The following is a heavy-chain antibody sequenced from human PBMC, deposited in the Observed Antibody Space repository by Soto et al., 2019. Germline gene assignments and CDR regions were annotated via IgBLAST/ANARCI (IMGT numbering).Heavy chain of an antibody. V-gene: IGHV3-11*06. CDR2: ISSSSSYT. Sequence: GGSLRLSCAASGFTFSDYYMSWIRQAPGKGLEWVSYISSSSSYTNYADSVKGRFTISRDNAKNSLYLQMNSLRAEDTAVYYCASSGWYQHGMDVWGQGTTVTVSS. J-gene: IGHJ6*02. CDR1: GFTFSDYY. D-gene: IGHD6-19*01. CDR3: ASSGWYQHGMDV.